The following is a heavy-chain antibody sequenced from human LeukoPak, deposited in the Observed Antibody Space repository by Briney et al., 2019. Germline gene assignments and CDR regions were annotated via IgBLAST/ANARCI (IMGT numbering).Heavy chain of an antibody. V-gene: IGHV3-53*01. CDR2: IYSGGST. CDR1: GFTVSSNY. D-gene: IGHD3-10*01. CDR3: ARDRQTYYGSGSYYYMDV. J-gene: IGHJ6*03. Sequence: PGGSLRLSCAASGFTVSSNYMSWVRQAPGKGLEWVSVIYSGGSTYYADSVKGRFTISRDNSKNTLYLQMNSLRAEDTAVYYCARDRQTYYGSGSYYYMDVWGKGTTVTISS.